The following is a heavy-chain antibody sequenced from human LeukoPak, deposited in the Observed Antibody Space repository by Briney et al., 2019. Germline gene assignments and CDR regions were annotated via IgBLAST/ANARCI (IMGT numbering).Heavy chain of an antibody. CDR3: ARDGCSSTSCYGYGMDV. Sequence: ASVKVSCTASGYTFTSYGISWVRQAPGQGLEWMGWISAYNGNTNYAQKLQGRVTMTTDTSTSTAYMELRSLRSDDTAVYYCARDGCSSTSCYGYGMDVWGKGTTVTVSS. V-gene: IGHV1-18*04. CDR1: GYTFTSYG. CDR2: ISAYNGNT. D-gene: IGHD2-2*01. J-gene: IGHJ6*04.